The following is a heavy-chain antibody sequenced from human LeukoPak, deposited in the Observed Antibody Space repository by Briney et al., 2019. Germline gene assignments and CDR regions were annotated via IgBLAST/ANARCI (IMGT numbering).Heavy chain of an antibody. CDR1: GGSISSSSYY. D-gene: IGHD6-13*01. CDR3: ARSSSWYVAPADY. V-gene: IGHV4-39*07. Sequence: PSETLSLTCTVSGGSISSSSYYWGWIRQPPGKGLEWIGSIYYSGSTYYNPSLKSRVTISVDTSKNQFSLKLSSVTAADTAVYYCARSSSWYVAPADYWGQGTLVTVSS. CDR2: IYYSGST. J-gene: IGHJ4*02.